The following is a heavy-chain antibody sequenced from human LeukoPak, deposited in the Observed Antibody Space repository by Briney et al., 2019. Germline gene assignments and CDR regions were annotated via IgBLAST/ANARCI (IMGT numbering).Heavy chain of an antibody. CDR2: INPNSGGT. Sequence: GASVKVSCKASGYTFTGYYMHWVRQAPGQGLEWMGWINPNSGGTNYAQKFQGRVTMTRDTSISTAYMELSRLRSDDTAVYYCARDRGVDYCSGGSCSHYYYYVDVWGKGTTVTVSS. CDR1: GYTFTGYY. CDR3: ARDRGVDYCSGGSCSHYYYYVDV. D-gene: IGHD2-15*01. J-gene: IGHJ6*03. V-gene: IGHV1-2*02.